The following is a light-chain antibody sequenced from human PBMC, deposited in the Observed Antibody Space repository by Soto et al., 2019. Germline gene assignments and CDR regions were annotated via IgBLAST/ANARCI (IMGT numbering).Light chain of an antibody. CDR2: GSA. V-gene: IGLV1-40*01. CDR1: SSNIGASYD. Sequence: QSVLTQPPSVSGAPGQGVTISCTGSSSNIGASYDVHWYQQLLGTGPKLLIYGSANRPSGVPDRFSGSKSGTSASLAITGLQAEEEGDYYCQSYDSSLSAYVFGTGTKLTVL. CDR3: QSYDSSLSAYV. J-gene: IGLJ1*01.